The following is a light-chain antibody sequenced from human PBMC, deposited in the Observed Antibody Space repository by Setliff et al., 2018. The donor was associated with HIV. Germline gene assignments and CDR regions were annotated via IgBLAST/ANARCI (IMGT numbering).Light chain of an antibody. CDR1: SSNIGSNY. CDR2: RNN. V-gene: IGLV1-47*01. Sequence: QSVLIQPTSASGTPGQRVTISCSGSSSNIGSNYVYWYQQLPGTAPKLLIYRNNQRPSGVPDRFSGSKSGTSASLAISGLRSEDEADYYCAAWDDSLSVLFGTGTKVTVL. CDR3: AAWDDSLSVL. J-gene: IGLJ1*01.